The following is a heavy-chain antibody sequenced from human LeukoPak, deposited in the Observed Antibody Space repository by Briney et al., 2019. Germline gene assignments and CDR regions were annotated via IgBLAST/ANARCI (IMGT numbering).Heavy chain of an antibody. J-gene: IGHJ6*02. D-gene: IGHD5-24*01. Sequence: PGGSLRLSCAASGFIVTNNYMTWVRLAPGKVLEWISVIYNGGSTYYADSVKGRFTISRGNSKNTLYLQMSSLRAEDTGIYYCARDGYSHNNYNYGMDVWGQGTTVTVSS. CDR2: IYNGGST. CDR1: GFIVTNNY. CDR3: ARDGYSHNNYNYGMDV. V-gene: IGHV3-66*01.